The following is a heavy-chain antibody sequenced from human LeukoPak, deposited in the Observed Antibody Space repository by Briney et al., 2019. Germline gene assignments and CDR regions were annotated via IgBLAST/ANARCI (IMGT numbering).Heavy chain of an antibody. CDR1: GFTFSSYA. V-gene: IGHV3-23*01. CDR2: ISGSGGST. J-gene: IGHJ6*02. Sequence: GASLRLSRAASGFTFSSYAMSWVRQAPGKGLEWVSAISGSGGSTYYADSVKGRFTISRDNSKNTLYLQMSSLRAEDTAVYYCAKDLAVARTLYYYYGMDVWGQGTTVTVSS. CDR3: AKDLAVARTLYYYYGMDV. D-gene: IGHD6-19*01.